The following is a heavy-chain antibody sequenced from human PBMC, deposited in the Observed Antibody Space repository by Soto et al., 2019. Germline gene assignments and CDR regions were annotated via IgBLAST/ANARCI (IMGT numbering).Heavy chain of an antibody. Sequence: GGSLRLSCAASGFTFSSYSMNWVRQAPGKGLEWVSSISSSSSYIYYADSVKGRFTISRDNAKNSLYLQMNSLRAEDTAVYYCARGLTYYDFWSGYLTDYYFDCWGQGTLVTVSS. CDR2: ISSSSSYI. CDR3: ARGLTYYDFWSGYLTDYYFDC. J-gene: IGHJ4*02. D-gene: IGHD3-3*01. CDR1: GFTFSSYS. V-gene: IGHV3-21*01.